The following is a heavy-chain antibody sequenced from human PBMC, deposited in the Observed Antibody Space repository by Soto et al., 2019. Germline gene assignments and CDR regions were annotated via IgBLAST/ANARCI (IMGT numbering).Heavy chain of an antibody. Sequence: LSLTCTVSGGSISSGDYYWSWIRQPPGKGLEWIGYIYYSGSTYYNPSLKSRVTISVDTSKNQFSLKLSSVTAADTAVYYCARGQDNYDSSGSPWGQGTLVTVSS. CDR3: ARGQDNYDSSGSP. D-gene: IGHD3-22*01. V-gene: IGHV4-30-4*01. J-gene: IGHJ5*02. CDR1: GGSISSGDYY. CDR2: IYYSGST.